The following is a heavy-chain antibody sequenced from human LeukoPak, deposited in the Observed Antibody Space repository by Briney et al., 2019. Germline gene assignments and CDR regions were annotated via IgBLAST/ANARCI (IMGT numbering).Heavy chain of an antibody. V-gene: IGHV3-23*01. D-gene: IGHD1-26*01. CDR2: ISDSGHRT. CDR3: ATDHLRVGATGASDT. Sequence: PGGSLRLSCAASTFSFRNFAMSWVRLAPGKGLEWVSGISDSGHRTDYADSVEGRFTIARDNAKNSLYLQMNSLRAEDTAVYYCATDHLRVGATGASDTWGQGTMVTVSS. J-gene: IGHJ3*02. CDR1: TFSFRNFA.